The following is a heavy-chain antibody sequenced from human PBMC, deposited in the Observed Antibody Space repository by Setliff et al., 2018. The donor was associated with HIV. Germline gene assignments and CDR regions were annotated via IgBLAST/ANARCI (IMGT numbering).Heavy chain of an antibody. J-gene: IGHJ4*02. CDR3: ARAGSAGKFRAIAH. V-gene: IGHV4-61*01. CDR2: IHYSGHT. D-gene: IGHD6-13*01. CDR1: GGSVSSDSYH. Sequence: SETLSLTCTVSGGSVSSDSYHWTWIRQPPGKGLEWIGHIHYSGHTKSNPSLTSRLIMSIDTSKRQFSLKLTSVTAADTAVYYCARAGSAGKFRAIAHWGQGTPVTAPQ.